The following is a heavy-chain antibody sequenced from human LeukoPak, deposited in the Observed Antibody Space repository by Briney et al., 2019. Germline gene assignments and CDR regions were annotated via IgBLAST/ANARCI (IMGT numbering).Heavy chain of an antibody. Sequence: PSETLSLTCTVSGVSISSYYWSWIRQPPGKGLEWIGYIYSSGSTNYSPSLKSRVTISVDTSKNQFSLKLYSVTAADTAVYYCARRYSGYGNAFDIWGQGTMVTVSS. J-gene: IGHJ3*02. CDR1: GVSISSYY. V-gene: IGHV4-59*08. CDR3: ARRYSGYGNAFDI. CDR2: IYSSGST. D-gene: IGHD5-12*01.